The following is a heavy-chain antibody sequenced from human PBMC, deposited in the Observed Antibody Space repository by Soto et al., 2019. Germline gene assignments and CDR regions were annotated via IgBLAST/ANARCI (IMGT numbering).Heavy chain of an antibody. CDR1: GFTFSSYG. CDR3: AKGEVAPGLDY. Sequence: QVQLVESGGGVIQPGRSLRLSCAASGFTFSSYGMHWVRQAPGKGLEWVAVISYDGSNKYYADSVKGRFTISRDNSKNTLYLQMNSLRAEDTAVYYCAKGEVAPGLDYWGQGTLVTVSS. CDR2: ISYDGSNK. V-gene: IGHV3-30*18. J-gene: IGHJ4*02. D-gene: IGHD2-15*01.